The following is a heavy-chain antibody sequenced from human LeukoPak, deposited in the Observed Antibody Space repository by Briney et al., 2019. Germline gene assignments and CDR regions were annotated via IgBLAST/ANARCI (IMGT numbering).Heavy chain of an antibody. CDR1: GFGFSSYE. Sequence: GGSLRLSCAASGFGFSSYEMNWVRQAPGKGLEWVSYISRSASTIFYADSVKGRFTITRDNAKDSLYLQMNSLRADDTAVYYCARDSPLSTVTTIDYWGQGTLVTVSS. CDR3: ARDSPLSTVTTIDY. CDR2: ISRSASTI. D-gene: IGHD4-17*01. V-gene: IGHV3-48*03. J-gene: IGHJ4*02.